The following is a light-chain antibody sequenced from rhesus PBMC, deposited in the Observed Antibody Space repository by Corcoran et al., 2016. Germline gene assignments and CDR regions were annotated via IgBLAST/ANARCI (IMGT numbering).Light chain of an antibody. Sequence: DIQMTQSPSSLSASLGDRVTITCRANQGITDELAWYQQKPGESPKLLIYEASSLQSGIPSRFSGSGSGTDFTLPISSLQSEDFATYYFQHYCSVPLTFGGGTKVEIK. V-gene: IGKV1-22*01. J-gene: IGKJ4*01. CDR2: EAS. CDR1: QGITDE. CDR3: QHYCSVPLT.